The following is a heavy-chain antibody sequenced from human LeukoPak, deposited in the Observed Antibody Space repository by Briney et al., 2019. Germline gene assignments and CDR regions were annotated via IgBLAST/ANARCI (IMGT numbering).Heavy chain of an antibody. V-gene: IGHV1-2*02. Sequence: GASVKVSCKASGYTFTGYYMHWVRQAPGQGLEWMGWINPNSGGTNYAQKFQGRVTMTRDTSISTAYMELSRLRSDDTAVYYCARGPRVVRGVISYYYYYYMDVWGKGTTVTISS. J-gene: IGHJ6*03. CDR1: GYTFTGYY. CDR3: ARGPRVVRGVISYYYYYYMDV. D-gene: IGHD3-10*01. CDR2: INPNSGGT.